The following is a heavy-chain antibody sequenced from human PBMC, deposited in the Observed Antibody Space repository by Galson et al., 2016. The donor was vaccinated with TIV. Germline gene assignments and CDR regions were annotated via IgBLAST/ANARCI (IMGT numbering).Heavy chain of an antibody. V-gene: IGHV5-51*01. CDR3: ARHDHFCSGGSCFSLWLEP. CDR2: IYPGDSDT. J-gene: IGHJ5*02. D-gene: IGHD2-15*01. Sequence: QSGAEVTKPGESLKISCTSSGYNFTNYWIGWVRQMPGKGLEWMGIIYPGDSDTKYSPSFQGHITISADNSISTAYLQWSSLMTSDTAIYYCARHDHFCSGGSCFSLWLEPWGQGTLVTVSS. CDR1: GYNFTNYW.